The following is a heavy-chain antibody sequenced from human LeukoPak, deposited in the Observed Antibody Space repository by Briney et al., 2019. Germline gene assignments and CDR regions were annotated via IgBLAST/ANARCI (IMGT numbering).Heavy chain of an antibody. CDR2: IYHSGST. CDR1: GGSISSTSYY. J-gene: IGHJ6*02. D-gene: IGHD3-10*01. Sequence: SETLSLTCTVSGGSISSTSYYWGWIRQPPGKGLEWIGSIYHSGSTYYNPSLKSRVTISVDTSKNQFSLKLSSVTAADTAVYYCARSLMVRGVITHYYYYGMDVWGQGTTVTVSS. V-gene: IGHV4-39*07. CDR3: ARSLMVRGVITHYYYYGMDV.